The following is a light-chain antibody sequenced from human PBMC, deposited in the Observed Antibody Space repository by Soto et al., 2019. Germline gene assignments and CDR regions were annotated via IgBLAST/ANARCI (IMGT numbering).Light chain of an antibody. Sequence: EIVLSQSPATLSLSPGERATLSCRASQSVSSYLAWYQHIPGQAPRLLIYDASKRATGIPARFSGSGSGTDFPLTISSLEPEAFAVYYCQQRSNWPPTWTFGQGTKVEVK. CDR3: QQRSNWPPTWT. J-gene: IGKJ1*01. V-gene: IGKV3-11*01. CDR1: QSVSSY. CDR2: DAS.